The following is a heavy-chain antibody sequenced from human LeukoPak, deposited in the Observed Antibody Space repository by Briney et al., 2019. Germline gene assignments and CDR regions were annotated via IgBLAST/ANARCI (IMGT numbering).Heavy chain of an antibody. CDR3: AKLHSSGSVDY. CDR2: ISWNSSSI. CDR1: GFTFDDYA. Sequence: GRSLRLSCAASGFTFDDYAMHWVRQAPGKGLEWVSGISWNSSSIGYADSVKGRFTISRDNAKNSLYLQMNSLRAEDTALYYCAKLHSSGSVDYWGQGTLVTVSS. J-gene: IGHJ4*02. V-gene: IGHV3-9*01. D-gene: IGHD3-22*01.